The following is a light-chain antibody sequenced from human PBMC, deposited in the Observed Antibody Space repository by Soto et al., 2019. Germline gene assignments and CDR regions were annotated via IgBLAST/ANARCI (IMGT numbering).Light chain of an antibody. V-gene: IGKV1-9*01. CDR3: QQLNXPFT. J-gene: IGKJ3*01. Sequence: DIQLTQSPSFLSASVGDRVTITCRASQGISTYLAWYQQKPGRAPKLLIYAAFTLQSGVPSRFSGSASETEFTLTXXXXXXDDFATYYCQQLNXPFTFGPGT. CDR1: QGISTY. CDR2: AAF.